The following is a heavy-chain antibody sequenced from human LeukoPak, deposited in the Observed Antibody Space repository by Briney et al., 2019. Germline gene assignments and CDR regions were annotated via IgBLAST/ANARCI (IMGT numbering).Heavy chain of an antibody. CDR1: GYSISSSYY. D-gene: IGHD3-16*02. J-gene: IGHJ4*02. Sequence: SETLSLTCTVSGYSISSSYYWSWIRQPAGKGLEWIGRIYISGSTNYNPSLKSRVTMSVDTSKNQFSLKLSSVTAADTAVYYCARGLDDYVWGSYRYRHITLDYWGQGTLVTVSS. V-gene: IGHV4-4*07. CDR3: ARGLDDYVWGSYRYRHITLDY. CDR2: IYISGST.